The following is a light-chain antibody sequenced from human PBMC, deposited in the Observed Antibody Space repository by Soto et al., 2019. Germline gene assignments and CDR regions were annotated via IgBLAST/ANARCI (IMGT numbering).Light chain of an antibody. CDR3: QQYGSSSET. J-gene: IGKJ1*01. Sequence: EIVLTQSPGTLSLSPGERATPSCRASQSVSSSYLAWYQQKPGQAPRLLIYGASSRATGIPDRFSGSGSGTDFPLTISRLEPEDFAVYYCQQYGSSSETFGQGTKVDIK. CDR1: QSVSSSY. CDR2: GAS. V-gene: IGKV3-20*01.